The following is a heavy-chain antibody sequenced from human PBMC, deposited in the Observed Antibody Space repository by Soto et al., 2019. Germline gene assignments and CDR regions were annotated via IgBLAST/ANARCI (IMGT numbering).Heavy chain of an antibody. V-gene: IGHV3-7*01. Sequence: EVQLVESGGGLVQPGGSLRLSCAVSGFTFSNYWMTWVRQAPGKGLEWVANIKEDGSEKHYVDSVKGRFTISRDNAENSLSLQMNSLRPEDTAVYYCARSGREVDVWGQGTTVTVSS. CDR3: ARSGREVDV. CDR2: IKEDGSEK. J-gene: IGHJ6*02. CDR1: GFTFSNYW. D-gene: IGHD5-12*01.